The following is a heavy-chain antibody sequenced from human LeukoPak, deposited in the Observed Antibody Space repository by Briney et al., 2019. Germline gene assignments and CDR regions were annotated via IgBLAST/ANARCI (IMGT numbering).Heavy chain of an antibody. CDR3: AREVADYGGYYYYHYMDV. J-gene: IGHJ6*03. CDR1: GVSMNYYF. CDR2: IYYSGST. V-gene: IGHV4-59*12. D-gene: IGHD4-23*01. Sequence: PSETLSLTCTVSGVSMNYYFWNWIRQPPGKGLEWIGYIYYSGSTNYNPSLKSRVTISVDTSKNQFSLKLISVTAADTAMYYCAREVADYGGYYYYHYMDVWGKGTTVTISS.